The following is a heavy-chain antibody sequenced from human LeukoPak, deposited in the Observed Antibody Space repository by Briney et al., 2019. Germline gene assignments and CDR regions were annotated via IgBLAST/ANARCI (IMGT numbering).Heavy chain of an antibody. CDR2: IYWDDDK. CDR1: GFSLSTGGVG. D-gene: IGHD2-2*01. J-gene: IGHJ5*02. CDR3: ARGTVLAPGAMGFDP. V-gene: IGHV2-5*02. Sequence: SGPTLVKPPQTLTLTCTFSGFSLSTGGVGVGYIRQPPGKALEWLALIYWDDDKRYSPSLKSRLTITKDTSKNQVLLTITNMDPVDTGTYYCARGTVLAPGAMGFDPWGQGTVVTVSS.